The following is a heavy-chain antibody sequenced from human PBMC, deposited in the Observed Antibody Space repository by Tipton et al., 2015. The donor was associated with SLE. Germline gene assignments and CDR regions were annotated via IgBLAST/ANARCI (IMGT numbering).Heavy chain of an antibody. CDR3: ARLHGYSYGLNWFDP. Sequence: TLSLTCAVYGGSFSGYQWSWIRQSPGKGLEWIGEINHSGSTNYNPSLKSRVTISVDPSKNQFSLKLSSVTAADTAVYYCARLHGYSYGLNWFDPWGQGTLISVSS. CDR2: INHSGST. V-gene: IGHV4-34*01. J-gene: IGHJ5*02. D-gene: IGHD5-18*01. CDR1: GGSFSGYQ.